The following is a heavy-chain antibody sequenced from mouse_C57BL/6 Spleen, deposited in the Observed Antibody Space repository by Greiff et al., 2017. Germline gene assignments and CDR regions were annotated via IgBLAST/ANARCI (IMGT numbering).Heavy chain of an antibody. CDR3: ARKDHFDY. J-gene: IGHJ2*01. V-gene: IGHV1-69*01. Sequence: QVQLQQSGAELVMPGASVKLSCKASGYTFTSYWMHWVKQRPGQGLEWIGEIDPSDSYTNYNQKFKGKSTLTVDKSSSTAYMQLSSLTSEDSAVYYCARKDHFDYWGQGTTRTV. CDR2: IDPSDSYT. CDR1: GYTFTSYW.